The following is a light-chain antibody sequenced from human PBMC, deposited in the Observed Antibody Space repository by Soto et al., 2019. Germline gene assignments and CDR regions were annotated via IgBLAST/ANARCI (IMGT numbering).Light chain of an antibody. CDR2: DVS. CDR3: SSYTGSNTVV. V-gene: IGLV2-14*01. Sequence: QAVLTLPASVSGSPGQSITISCTGTSSDVGGYNYVSWYQQHPGKAPKLMIYDVSNRPSGVSNRFSGSKSGNTASLTISALQAEDEADYYCSSYTGSNTVVFGGGTKLTVL. CDR1: SSDVGGYNY. J-gene: IGLJ3*02.